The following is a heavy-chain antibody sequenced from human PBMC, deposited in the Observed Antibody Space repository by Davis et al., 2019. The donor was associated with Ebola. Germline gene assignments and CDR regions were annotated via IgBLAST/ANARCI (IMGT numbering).Heavy chain of an antibody. CDR2: ISTNGETT. CDR3: VKDRFTVVVVHGGFDY. Sequence: GESLKISCSAFGFTFSSYAMHWVRQAPGKGLESIARISTNGETTYYAESVKGRFTISRDNSRDTLYLQMRSLRTEDTAVYYCVKDRFTVVVVHGGFDYWGQGTLVTVSS. V-gene: IGHV3-64D*06. J-gene: IGHJ4*02. CDR1: GFTFSSYA. D-gene: IGHD2-15*01.